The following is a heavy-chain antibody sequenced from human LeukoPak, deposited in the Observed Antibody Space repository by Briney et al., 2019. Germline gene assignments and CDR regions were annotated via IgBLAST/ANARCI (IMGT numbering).Heavy chain of an antibody. V-gene: IGHV3-23*01. D-gene: IGHD3-22*01. Sequence: PGGSLRLSCAASGFTFSSYAMSWVRQAPGKGLEWVSAISGSGGSTYYADSVKGRITISRDNSKNTLYLQTNSLRAEDTAVYYCAKRPYDSSGYYLNYWGQGTLVTVSS. J-gene: IGHJ4*02. CDR1: GFTFSSYA. CDR3: AKRPYDSSGYYLNY. CDR2: ISGSGGST.